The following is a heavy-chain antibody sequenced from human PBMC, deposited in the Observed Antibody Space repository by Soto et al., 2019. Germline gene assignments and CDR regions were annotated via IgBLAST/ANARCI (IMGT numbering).Heavy chain of an antibody. CDR1: GFTFSSYS. CDR3: AKEVSLGSTVDLGY. D-gene: IGHD7-27*01. CDR2: ISGSSGSI. Sequence: GGSLRLSCAASGFTFSSYSLNWVRQAPGKGLEWVSAISGSSGSIYYADSLKGRFTISRDNSMGTLYLQMMSLRVEDTAIYYCAKEVSLGSTVDLGYWGQGTLVTVSS. V-gene: IGHV3-23*01. J-gene: IGHJ4*02.